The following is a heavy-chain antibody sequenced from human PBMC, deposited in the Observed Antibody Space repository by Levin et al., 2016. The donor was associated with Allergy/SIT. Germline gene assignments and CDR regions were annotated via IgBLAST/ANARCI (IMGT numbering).Heavy chain of an antibody. CDR3: AKDRVAMTVVLPQSLMDL. D-gene: IGHD3-22*01. CDR2: ISFDGTYQ. V-gene: IGHV3-30*18. J-gene: IGHJ6*04. CDR1: GFTFRSYG. Sequence: GGSLRLSCEASGFTFRSYGMYWVRQAPGKGLEWVAGISFDGTYQYYGDSVKGRFTISRDNSKNTLYLQMDGLRAEDTAFYYCAKDRVAMTVVLPQSLMDLWGKGTTVTVSS.